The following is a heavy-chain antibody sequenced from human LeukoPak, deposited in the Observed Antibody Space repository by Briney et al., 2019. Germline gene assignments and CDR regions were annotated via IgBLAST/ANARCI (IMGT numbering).Heavy chain of an antibody. D-gene: IGHD3-9*01. CDR2: ISSNGGTT. V-gene: IGHV3-64D*06. CDR1: GFPFSSYA. CDR3: FKQKTAYEILTGYFDY. J-gene: IGHJ4*02. Sequence: QPVWSLRLSCSAPGFPFSSYAMHLVRQAPGKGLEYVSAISSNGGTTYYADSVKGRFTISRDDSKNTMYLQMSSLRAEATVVFFFFKQKTAYEILTGYFDYWGQGTLVTVSS.